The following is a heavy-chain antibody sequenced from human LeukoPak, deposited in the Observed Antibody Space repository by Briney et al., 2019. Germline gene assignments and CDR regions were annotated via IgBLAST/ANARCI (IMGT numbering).Heavy chain of an antibody. J-gene: IGHJ4*01. D-gene: IGHD6-25*01. CDR1: AGSISNGDDY. V-gene: IGHV4-39*01. CDR3: ARQLPTAAADTRGYFDY. Sequence: SETLSLTCSVSAGSISNGDDYWGWIRQAPGKGLEWIGCIFYGESTHYNPCLKSRATISVDTSKNQFSLKLTSVTAADAAIYYCARQLPTAAADTRGYFDYWGQGTVVTVSS. CDR2: IFYGEST.